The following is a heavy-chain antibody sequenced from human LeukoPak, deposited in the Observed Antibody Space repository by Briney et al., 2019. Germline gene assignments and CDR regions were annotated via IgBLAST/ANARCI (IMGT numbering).Heavy chain of an antibody. J-gene: IGHJ4*02. Sequence: SETLSLTCTVSGGSISSYYWSWIRQPPGKGLEWIGYIYYSGSTNYNPSLKSRVTISVDTSKNQFSLKLSSATAADTAVYYCARGYGSGSDFDYWGQGTLATVSS. CDR3: ARGYGSGSDFDY. V-gene: IGHV4-59*01. D-gene: IGHD3-10*01. CDR1: GGSISSYY. CDR2: IYYSGST.